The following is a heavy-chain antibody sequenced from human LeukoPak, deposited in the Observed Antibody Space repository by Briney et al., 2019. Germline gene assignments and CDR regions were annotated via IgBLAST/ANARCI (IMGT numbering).Heavy chain of an antibody. CDR3: ARGVMCYYDSSGHHWFDP. CDR2: IYYSGST. CDR1: GGSISSGGYY. J-gene: IGHJ5*02. D-gene: IGHD3-22*01. Sequence: PSETLSLTCTVSGGSISSGGYYWSWIRQHPGKGLEWIGYIYYSGSTYYNPSLKSRVTISVDTSKNQFSLKLSSVTAADTAVYYCARGVMCYYDSSGHHWFDPWGQGTLVTVSS. V-gene: IGHV4-31*03.